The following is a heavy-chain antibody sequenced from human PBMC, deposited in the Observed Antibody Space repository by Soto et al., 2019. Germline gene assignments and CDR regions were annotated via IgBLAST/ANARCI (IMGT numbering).Heavy chain of an antibody. J-gene: IGHJ4*02. Sequence: EVQLLESGGGLVQPGGSLRLSCAASGFTFNNYAMTWVRQAPGKGLEWVSAISGGGDPTSYADSVKGRFTVSRDGSKTPLYLQMSSLRAEDTALYYCAKGRGGSGSLAPRVDFWGQGTLVTVSS. CDR2: ISGGGDPT. CDR3: AKGRGGSGSLAPRVDF. D-gene: IGHD3-10*01. CDR1: GFTFNNYA. V-gene: IGHV3-23*01.